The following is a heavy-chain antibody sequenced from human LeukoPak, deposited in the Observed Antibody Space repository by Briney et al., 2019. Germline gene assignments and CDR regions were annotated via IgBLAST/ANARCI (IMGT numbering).Heavy chain of an antibody. CDR2: IYYSGST. CDR1: GGSISSGGYS. D-gene: IGHD5-18*01. J-gene: IGHJ4*02. CDR3: ARDRRGYSFGLDY. V-gene: IGHV4-61*08. Sequence: SETLSLTCAVSGGSISSGGYSWSWIRQPPGKGLEWIGYIYYSGSTNYNPSLKSRVTISVDTSKNQFSLKLSSVTAADTAVYYCARDRRGYSFGLDYWGQGTLVTVSS.